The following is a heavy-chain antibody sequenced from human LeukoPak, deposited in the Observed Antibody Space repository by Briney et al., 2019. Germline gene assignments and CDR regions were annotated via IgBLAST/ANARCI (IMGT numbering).Heavy chain of an antibody. CDR3: ARDSPAAGKENFDY. CDR2: INAGNGNT. Sequence: ASVKVSCKASGYTFTSYAMHWVRQAPGQRLEWMGWINAGNGNTKYSQEFQGRVTMTRDMSTSTVYMDLSSLRSEDTAVYYCARDSPAAGKENFDYWGQGTLVTVSS. V-gene: IGHV1-3*03. CDR1: GYTFTSYA. D-gene: IGHD6-13*01. J-gene: IGHJ4*02.